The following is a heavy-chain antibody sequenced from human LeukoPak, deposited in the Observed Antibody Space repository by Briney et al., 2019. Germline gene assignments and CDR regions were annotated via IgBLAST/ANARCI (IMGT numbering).Heavy chain of an antibody. CDR3: GRYTEYYFDY. Sequence: WGCLTLASAAYGSTLGTSCMTCDRQAPGKWLDWVAHMHRVGSQVYYANSRKGHFTIARDNAKNSLYLKMNSLRAEDTAVYYCGRYTEYYFDYWGQGTLVTVSS. D-gene: IGHD2-2*02. J-gene: IGHJ4*02. CDR2: MHRVGSQV. V-gene: IGHV3-7*01. CDR1: GSTLGTSC.